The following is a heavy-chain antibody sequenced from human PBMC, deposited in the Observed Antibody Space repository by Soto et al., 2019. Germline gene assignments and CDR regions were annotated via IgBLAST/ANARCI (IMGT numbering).Heavy chain of an antibody. CDR3: AKDAPPKQQLDGRVDY. J-gene: IGHJ4*02. Sequence: QVQLVESGGGVVQPGRSLRLSCAASGFTLSNYGMHWVRQAPGKGLEWVAVISYDGSNKYYVDSVKGRFTISRDNSKNTLYLQMDSLRPEDTAVYYCAKDAPPKQQLDGRVDYWGQGTLVTVSS. D-gene: IGHD6-13*01. CDR1: GFTLSNYG. V-gene: IGHV3-30*18. CDR2: ISYDGSNK.